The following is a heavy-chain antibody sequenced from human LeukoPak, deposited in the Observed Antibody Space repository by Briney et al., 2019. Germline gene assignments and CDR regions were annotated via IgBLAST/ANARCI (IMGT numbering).Heavy chain of an antibody. CDR2: IYYSGST. CDR3: AREGPLGWFDP. Sequence: PSETLSLTCTVSGGSISSYYWSWIRQPPGKGPEWIGYIYYSGSTNYSPSLKSRVTISVDTSKNQFSLKLSSVTAADTAVYYCAREGPLGWFDPWGQGTLVTVSS. CDR1: GGSISSYY. V-gene: IGHV4-59*01. J-gene: IGHJ5*02.